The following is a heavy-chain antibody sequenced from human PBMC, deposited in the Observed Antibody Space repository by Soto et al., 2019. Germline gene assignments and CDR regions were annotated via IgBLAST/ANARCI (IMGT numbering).Heavy chain of an antibody. CDR2: IHPSGST. Sequence: QVQLHQWGAGLLKPSETLSLTCAVFDESLSDYYYTWTRQPPGKGLEWIGEIHPSGSTHYNPSLTTRAALPQDPSKKHVSLPFLSVTAADAGVYYCAGGIDAYKGARTWGKGTLVTVS. V-gene: IGHV4-34*01. CDR1: DESLSDYY. J-gene: IGHJ5*02. D-gene: IGHD1-1*01. CDR3: AGGIDAYKGART.